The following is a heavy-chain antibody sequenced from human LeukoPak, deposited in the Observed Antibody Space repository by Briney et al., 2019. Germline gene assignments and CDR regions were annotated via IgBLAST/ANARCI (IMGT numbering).Heavy chain of an antibody. D-gene: IGHD3-16*01. Sequence: GGSLRLSCAASGFTSSSYWMHWVRQAPGKGLVWVSRINSDGSSTSYADSVKGRFTISRDNAKNTLYLQMNSLRAEDTAVYYCARVLSRGGAFDIWGQGTMVTVSS. J-gene: IGHJ3*02. CDR1: GFTSSSYW. CDR3: ARVLSRGGAFDI. CDR2: INSDGSST. V-gene: IGHV3-74*01.